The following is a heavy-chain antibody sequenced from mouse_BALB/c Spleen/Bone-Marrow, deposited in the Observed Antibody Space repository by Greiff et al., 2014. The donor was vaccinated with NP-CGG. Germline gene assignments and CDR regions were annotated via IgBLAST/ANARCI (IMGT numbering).Heavy chain of an antibody. CDR1: GFSLTTYG. J-gene: IGHJ4*01. V-gene: IGHV2-9*02. CDR2: LCADGST. Sequence: VKLVESGPGLVTPSQSLSITCTVSGFSLTTYGVHWVRQPPGKGLEWLGVLCADGSTNYNSALMSRLSISKDNSKSQVFLKMNSLQTDDTAMYYCARITTATGAMDYWGQGTTVTVSS. CDR3: ARITTATGAMDY. D-gene: IGHD1-2*01.